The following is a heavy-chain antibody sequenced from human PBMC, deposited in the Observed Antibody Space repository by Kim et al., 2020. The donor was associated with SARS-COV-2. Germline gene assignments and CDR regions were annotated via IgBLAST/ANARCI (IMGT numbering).Heavy chain of an antibody. CDR1: GDSISRSSNY. CDR3: ARLVSEDSAVEH. J-gene: IGHJ1*01. Sequence: SETLSLTCTVSGDSISRSSNYWGWIRQPPGKGLEWIGSINYSGNTYYNPSLKSRVTISVDTSKNQFSLKMRSVTAADTAVYYCARLVSEDSAVEHWCQG. CDR2: INYSGNT. V-gene: IGHV4-39*01.